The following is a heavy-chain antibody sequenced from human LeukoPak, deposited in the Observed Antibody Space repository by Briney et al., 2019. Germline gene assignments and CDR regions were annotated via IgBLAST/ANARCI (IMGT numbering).Heavy chain of an antibody. CDR1: GYSISSGYS. Sequence: SETVSLTCTVSGYSISSGYSWGLIRQPPGKGLEWIGILLHTGSTYYNPSLKSRVTISVDTSKNQFSLKLSSVTAADTAVYYCQSYGSGNYGNFDYWGQGTLVTVSS. V-gene: IGHV4-38-2*02. D-gene: IGHD3-10*01. CDR2: LLHTGST. J-gene: IGHJ4*02. CDR3: QSYGSGNYGNFDY.